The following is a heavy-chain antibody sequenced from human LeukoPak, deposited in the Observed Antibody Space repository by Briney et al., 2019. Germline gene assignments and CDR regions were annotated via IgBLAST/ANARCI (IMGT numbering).Heavy chain of an antibody. D-gene: IGHD2-21*02. Sequence: GGSLRLSCAASGFTFSSYAMSWVRQAPGKGLEWVSAISGSGGSTYYADSVKGRFTISRDNAKNSLYLQMNSLRAEDTAVYYCARDQGGGDYYFDYWGQGTLVIVSS. CDR1: GFTFSSYA. V-gene: IGHV3-23*01. CDR3: ARDQGGGDYYFDY. J-gene: IGHJ4*02. CDR2: ISGSGGST.